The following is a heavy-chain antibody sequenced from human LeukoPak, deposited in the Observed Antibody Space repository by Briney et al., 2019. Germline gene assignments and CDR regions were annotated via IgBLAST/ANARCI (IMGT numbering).Heavy chain of an antibody. CDR3: ARDVEQWLVRVYYFDY. CDR2: ISSGSTTI. V-gene: IGHV3-48*01. CDR1: GFTLSSYS. D-gene: IGHD6-19*01. J-gene: IGHJ4*02. Sequence: GRSLRLSCATSGFTLSSYSMNSVRQAPGKGLEWVSYISSGSTTIYYADSVKGRFTISRDNAKNSLYLQMNSLRAEDTAVYYCARDVEQWLVRVYYFDYWGQGTLVTVSS.